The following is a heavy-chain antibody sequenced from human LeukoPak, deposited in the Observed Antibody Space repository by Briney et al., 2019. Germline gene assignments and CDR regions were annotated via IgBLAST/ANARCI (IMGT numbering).Heavy chain of an antibody. D-gene: IGHD3-9*01. Sequence: GGSLRLSCAASGFTFSSYGMHWVRQAPGKGLEWVAFIRYDGSNKYYADSVKGRFTISRDNSKNTLYLQMNSLRAEDTAVYYCAKDSPERIRYFDWLGISHSPPGDYWGQGTLVTVSS. CDR3: AKDSPERIRYFDWLGISHSPPGDY. J-gene: IGHJ4*02. CDR2: IRYDGSNK. V-gene: IGHV3-30*02. CDR1: GFTFSSYG.